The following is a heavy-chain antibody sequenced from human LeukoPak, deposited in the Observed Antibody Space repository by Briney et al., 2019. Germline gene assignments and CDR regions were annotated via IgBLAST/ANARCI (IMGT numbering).Heavy chain of an antibody. D-gene: IGHD5-18*01. J-gene: IGHJ4*02. V-gene: IGHV1-2*02. CDR3: ARDRGNRGYSFNN. Sequence: GASVKVSCKASGYTFTGYYIHWVRQAPGQGLEWMGWINPNSGGTKYAEKFQGRVTMTRDTSISTAYMELTRLRSDDTAVYYCARDRGNRGYSFNNWGQGTLVTVSS. CDR1: GYTFTGYY. CDR2: INPNSGGT.